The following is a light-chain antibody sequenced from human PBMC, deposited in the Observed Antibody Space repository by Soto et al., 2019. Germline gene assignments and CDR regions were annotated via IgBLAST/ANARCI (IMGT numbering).Light chain of an antibody. Sequence: EIVLTQSPGTLSLSPGERATLSCRARQSVSSGYFAWYQQIPGQAPRLLIYGASSRATGIPDRFSGSGSGTDFTLTISRLEPEDFAVYFCQQYGSSPYTFGQGTKLEIK. CDR3: QQYGSSPYT. CDR1: QSVSSGY. J-gene: IGKJ2*01. CDR2: GAS. V-gene: IGKV3-20*01.